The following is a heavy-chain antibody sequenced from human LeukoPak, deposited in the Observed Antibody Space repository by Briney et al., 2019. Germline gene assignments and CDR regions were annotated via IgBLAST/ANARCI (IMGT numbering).Heavy chain of an antibody. D-gene: IGHD5-12*01. V-gene: IGHV3-49*03. J-gene: IGHJ4*02. Sequence: GGSLRLSCTASGFTFGDYAMSWFRQAPGKGLEWVGFIRSKAYGGTTEYAASVKGRFTISRDDSKSIAYLQMNSLKSEDTAVYYCTRVDIVATTPDYWGQGTLVTVSS. CDR1: GFTFGDYA. CDR2: IRSKAYGGTT. CDR3: TRVDIVATTPDY.